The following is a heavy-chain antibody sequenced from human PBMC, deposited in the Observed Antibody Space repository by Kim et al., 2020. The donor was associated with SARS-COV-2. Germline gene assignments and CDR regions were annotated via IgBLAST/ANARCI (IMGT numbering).Heavy chain of an antibody. V-gene: IGHV3-23*01. J-gene: IGHJ6*02. CDR1: GFTFAGFA. CDR3: AKREFSSGYYGMDV. D-gene: IGHD6-19*01. CDR2: ITGSGDGT. Sequence: GGSLRLSCAGSGFTFAGFAMTWVRQAPGKGLEWVSTITGSGDGTHYAGSVKGRFTISRDNSENTLYLQMDSLTAVDTAVYYCAKREFSSGYYGMDVWGQGTTVTVSS.